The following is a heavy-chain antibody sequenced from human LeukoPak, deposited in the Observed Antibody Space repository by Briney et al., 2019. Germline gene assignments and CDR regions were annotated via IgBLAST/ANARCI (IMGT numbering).Heavy chain of an antibody. CDR3: ARGPPQYSSSPLFPFDP. D-gene: IGHD6-6*01. V-gene: IGHV4-59*01. CDR2: IYYSGST. Sequence: PSETLSLTCTVSGGSISSYYWSWIRQPPGKGLEWIGYIYYSGSTNYNPSLKSRVTISVDTSKNQFSLKLSSVTAADTAVYYCARGPPQYSSSPLFPFDPWGQGTLVIVSS. J-gene: IGHJ5*02. CDR1: GGSISSYY.